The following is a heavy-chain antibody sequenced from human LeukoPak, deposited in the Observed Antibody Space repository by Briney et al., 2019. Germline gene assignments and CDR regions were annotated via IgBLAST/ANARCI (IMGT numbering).Heavy chain of an antibody. D-gene: IGHD6-19*01. V-gene: IGHV4-61*02. Sequence: SQTLSLTCTVSGGSISSGSYYWSWIRQPAGKGLEWIGRIYTSGSTNYNPSLKSRVTISVDTSKNQFSLKLSSVTAADTAVYYCARVIAVAGTFDYWGQGTLVTVSS. CDR1: GGSISSGSYY. CDR2: IYTSGST. J-gene: IGHJ4*02. CDR3: ARVIAVAGTFDY.